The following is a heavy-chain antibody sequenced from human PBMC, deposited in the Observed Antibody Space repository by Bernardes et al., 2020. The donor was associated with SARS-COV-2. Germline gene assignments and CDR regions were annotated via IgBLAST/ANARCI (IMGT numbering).Heavy chain of an antibody. D-gene: IGHD2-21*02. CDR2: IYYSGST. J-gene: IGHJ4*02. CDR3: ARHVTAISNFDY. Sequence: SDTLSPTCTVSGGSIRSSYWSWIRQPPGPGLEWIGYIYYSGSTNYNPSLKSRVTISVDTSKNQFSLKLSSVTAADTAVYYCARHVTAISNFDYWGQGTLVTVSA. V-gene: IGHV4-59*08. CDR1: GGSIRSSY.